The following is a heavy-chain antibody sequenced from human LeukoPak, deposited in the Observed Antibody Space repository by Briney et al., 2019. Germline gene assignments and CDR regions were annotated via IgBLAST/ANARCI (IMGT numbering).Heavy chain of an antibody. Sequence: GGSLRLSCAASGFTFSSYSMNRVRQAPGKGLEWVSSISSSSSYIYYADSVKGRFTISRDNAKNSLYLQMNSLRAEDTAVYYCARPAGTYYYYYYMDVWGKGTTVTVSS. CDR1: GFTFSSYS. CDR3: ARPAGTYYYYYYMDV. D-gene: IGHD6-19*01. V-gene: IGHV3-21*01. J-gene: IGHJ6*03. CDR2: ISSSSSYI.